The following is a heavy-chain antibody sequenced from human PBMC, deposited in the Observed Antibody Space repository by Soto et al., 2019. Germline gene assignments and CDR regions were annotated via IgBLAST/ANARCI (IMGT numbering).Heavy chain of an antibody. CDR2: IIPIFGTA. V-gene: IGHV1-69*13. CDR1: GGTFSSYA. D-gene: IGHD5-18*01. J-gene: IGHJ6*02. CDR3: ARHTANYYYGMDV. Sequence: VASVKVSCKASGGTFSSYAISWVRQAPGQGLEWMGGIIPIFGTANYAQKFQGRVTITADESTSTAYMELSSLRSEDTAVYYCARHTANYYYGMDVWGQGTTVTVSS.